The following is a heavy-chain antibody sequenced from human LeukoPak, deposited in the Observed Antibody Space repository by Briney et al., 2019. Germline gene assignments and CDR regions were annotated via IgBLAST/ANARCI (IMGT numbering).Heavy chain of an antibody. CDR1: GYIFTGYY. CDR3: ARGVSSGWDPLYYFDY. D-gene: IGHD6-19*01. J-gene: IGHJ4*02. CDR2: INPNNGNT. Sequence: ASVKISCKASGYIFTGYYMHWVRQAPGQGLEWMGWINPNNGNTNYAQKLQGRVTMTTDTSTSTAYMELRSLRSDDTAVYYCARGVSSGWDPLYYFDYWGQGTLVTVSS. V-gene: IGHV1-18*04.